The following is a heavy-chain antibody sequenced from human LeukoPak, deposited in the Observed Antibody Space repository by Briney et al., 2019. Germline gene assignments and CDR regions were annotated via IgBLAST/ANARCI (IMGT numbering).Heavy chain of an antibody. Sequence: GGSLRLSCAASGFAFGSYEMNWVRQAPGKGLEWLGRLKSKTDGGTTDYAAPVKGRFTISRDDSKNTLYLQMNSLKTEDTAVYYCTTLLWFGEFSNPFDYWGQGTLVTVSS. V-gene: IGHV3-15*01. CDR2: LKSKTDGGTT. CDR3: TTLLWFGEFSNPFDY. CDR1: GFAFGSYE. D-gene: IGHD3-10*01. J-gene: IGHJ4*02.